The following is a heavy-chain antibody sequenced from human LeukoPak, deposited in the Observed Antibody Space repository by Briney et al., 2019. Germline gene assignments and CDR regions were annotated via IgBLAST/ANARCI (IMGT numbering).Heavy chain of an antibody. Sequence: GESLQISCQGSGYSFTSYWIGWVRPMPGKGLEWMGIIYPGDSDTRYSPSFQGQVTISADKSISTAYLQWSSLKASDTAMYYCARPIQLWLIDAFDIWGQGTMVTVSS. CDR2: IYPGDSDT. V-gene: IGHV5-51*01. CDR1: GYSFTSYW. D-gene: IGHD5-18*01. J-gene: IGHJ3*02. CDR3: ARPIQLWLIDAFDI.